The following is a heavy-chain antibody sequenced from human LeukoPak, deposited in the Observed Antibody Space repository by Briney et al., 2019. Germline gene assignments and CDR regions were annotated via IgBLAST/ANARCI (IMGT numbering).Heavy chain of an antibody. CDR2: INAGNGNT. J-gene: IGHJ4*02. CDR3: ARGVLRYFDPNGYFDY. V-gene: IGHV1-3*01. D-gene: IGHD3-9*01. CDR1: GYTFTSYA. Sequence: ASVTVSCKSSGYTFTSYAMHWVRQAPGQRLECMGWINAGNGNTKYSQKFQGRVTITRDTSASTAYMELSSLRSEDTAVYYCARGVLRYFDPNGYFDYWGQGTLVTVSS.